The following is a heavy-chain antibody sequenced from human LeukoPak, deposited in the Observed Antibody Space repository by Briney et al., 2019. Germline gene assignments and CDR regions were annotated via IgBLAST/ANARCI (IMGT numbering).Heavy chain of an antibody. V-gene: IGHV3-23*01. CDR1: GFTFKNYA. D-gene: IGHD6-13*01. Sequence: PGGSLRLSCAASGFTFKNYALSWVRQAPGKGLEWVSGFSVNGRDTYYADFVKGRFTIASDIAKNTLYLQMNSLRAEDTATYYCAKPGRTAAGLFDSWGQGTLVTVSS. CDR3: AKPGRTAAGLFDS. J-gene: IGHJ4*02. CDR2: FSVNGRDT.